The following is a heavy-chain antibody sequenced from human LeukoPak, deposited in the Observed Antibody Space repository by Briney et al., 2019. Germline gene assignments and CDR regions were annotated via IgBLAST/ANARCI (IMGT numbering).Heavy chain of an antibody. D-gene: IGHD1-14*01. CDR3: ASSTALSRYFDY. CDR1: GFTFSSYA. Sequence: PGGSLRLSCAASGFTFSSYAMSWVRQAPGKGLEWVSAISGSGGSTYYADSVKGRFTISRDNSKNTLYLQMNSLRSEDTAVYYCASSTALSRYFDYWGQGTLVTVSS. J-gene: IGHJ4*02. CDR2: ISGSGGST. V-gene: IGHV3-23*01.